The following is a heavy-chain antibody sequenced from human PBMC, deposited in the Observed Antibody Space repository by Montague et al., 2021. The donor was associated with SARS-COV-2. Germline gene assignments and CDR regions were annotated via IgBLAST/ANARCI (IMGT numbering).Heavy chain of an antibody. V-gene: IGHV4-59*11. CDR1: AGSISSHY. J-gene: IGHJ4*02. CDR2: VYYTGST. Sequence: SETLSLTCTVSAGSISSHYWSWIRQPPGKALEWIGYVYYTGSTKYNPSLKSRVTMSVDTPKNRFSLSLRSLTAADTAVYYCARAHNTCFIANRVNYFDIWGLGALVTVSS. CDR3: ARAHNTCFIANRVNYFDI. D-gene: IGHD1-14*01.